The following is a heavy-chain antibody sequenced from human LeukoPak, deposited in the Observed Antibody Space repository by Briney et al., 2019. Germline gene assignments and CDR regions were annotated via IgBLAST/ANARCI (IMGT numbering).Heavy chain of an antibody. J-gene: IGHJ3*02. CDR2: IKQDGGEK. CDR3: ARDAVHSGTGNTFDI. Sequence: GGSLRLSCAASGFTVCSNYMSWVRQAPGKGLEWVANIKQDGGEKYYVDSVKGRFTISRDNAKNSLFLQMNSLRAEDTAVYYCARDAVHSGTGNTFDIWGQGTVVTVSS. V-gene: IGHV3-7*01. CDR1: GFTVCSNY. D-gene: IGHD6-13*01.